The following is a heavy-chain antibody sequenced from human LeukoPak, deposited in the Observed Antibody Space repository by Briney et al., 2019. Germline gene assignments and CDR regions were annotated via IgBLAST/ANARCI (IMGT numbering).Heavy chain of an antibody. Sequence: GGSLRLSCAASGFSFSSHWMHWVRQTPGKGLVWVACINGDGTTSSHADSVKGRFTISRDNAKNTLYLQMNSLRVEDTALYYCARTIAVNGGDFDYWGQGTLVTVSS. J-gene: IGHJ4*02. CDR1: GFSFSSHW. D-gene: IGHD6-19*01. CDR3: ARTIAVNGGDFDY. V-gene: IGHV3-74*01. CDR2: INGDGTTS.